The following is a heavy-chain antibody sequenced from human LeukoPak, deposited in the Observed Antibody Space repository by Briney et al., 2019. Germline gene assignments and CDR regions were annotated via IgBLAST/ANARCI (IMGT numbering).Heavy chain of an antibody. CDR1: GFTFSSYS. V-gene: IGHV3-21*01. CDR2: ISSSSSYI. D-gene: IGHD6-13*01. CDR3: ASLGIAAAGRDYFDY. Sequence: PGGSLRLSCAASGFTFSSYSMNWVRQAPGKGLGWVSSISSSSSYIYYADSVKGRFTISRDNAKNSLYLQMNSLRAEDTAVYYCASLGIAAAGRDYFDYWGQGTLVTVSS. J-gene: IGHJ4*02.